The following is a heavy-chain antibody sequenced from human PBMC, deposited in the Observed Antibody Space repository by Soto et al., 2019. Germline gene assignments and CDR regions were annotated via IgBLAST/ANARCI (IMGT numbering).Heavy chain of an antibody. CDR1: GCSISSSIYY. D-gene: IGHD6-19*01. CDR2: FYYSGST. CDR3: ARAGGSGWCGRGYYYGMDF. V-gene: IGHV4-39*01. Sequence: PLETLSLPCPFSGCSISSSIYYLGWTRPTPGKGLEWVGRFYYSGSTYYNASLNSRVTISVDTSKNQFSLKLSSVTAADTAVYYCARAGGSGWCGRGYYYGMDFWGQGTTVTVSS. J-gene: IGHJ6*02.